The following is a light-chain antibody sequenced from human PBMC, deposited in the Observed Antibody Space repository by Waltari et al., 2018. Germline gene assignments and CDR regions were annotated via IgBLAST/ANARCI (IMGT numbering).Light chain of an antibody. CDR2: VNT. Sequence: QTVLTQPPSVSGAPGQRITITCTGNSTNIGAGFRVHWYRHFPGTAPKVVIYVNTERPSGVPDRFSGSKSGTSASLAISGLQAEDEAEYYCQSYDTSDLFVFGSGTQVTVL. J-gene: IGLJ1*01. CDR1: STNIGAGFR. CDR3: QSYDTSDLFV. V-gene: IGLV1-40*01.